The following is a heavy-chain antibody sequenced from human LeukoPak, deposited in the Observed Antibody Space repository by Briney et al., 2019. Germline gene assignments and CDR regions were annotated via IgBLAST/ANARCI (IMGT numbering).Heavy chain of an antibody. V-gene: IGHV1-8*03. J-gene: IGHJ6*03. CDR1: GYTFTSYD. CDR3: ARGVSRMVRGIRDYYYYMDV. D-gene: IGHD3-10*01. CDR2: MNPNSGNT. Sequence: ASVKVSCKASGYTFTSYDINWVRQATGQGLEWMGWMNPNSGNTGYAQKFQGRVTITRNTSISTAYMELSSLRSEDTAVYYCARGVSRMVRGIRDYYYYMDVWGKGTTVTVSS.